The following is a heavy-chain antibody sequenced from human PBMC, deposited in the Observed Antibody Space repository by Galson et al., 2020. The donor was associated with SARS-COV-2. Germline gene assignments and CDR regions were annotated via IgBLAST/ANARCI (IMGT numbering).Heavy chain of an antibody. V-gene: IGHV3-23*01. CDR2: ISGSGGST. D-gene: IGHD3-22*01. CDR1: GFTFSSYA. CDR3: AKDKSPMIVVVITKLFDY. Sequence: LSLTCAASGFTFSSYAMSWVRQAPGKGLEWVSAISGSGGSTYYADSVKGRFTISRDNSKNTLYLQMNSLRAEDTAVYYCAKDKSPMIVVVITKLFDYWGQGTLVTVSS. J-gene: IGHJ4*02.